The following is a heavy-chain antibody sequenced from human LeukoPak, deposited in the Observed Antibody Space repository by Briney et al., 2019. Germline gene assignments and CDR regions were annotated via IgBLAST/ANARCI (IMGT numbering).Heavy chain of an antibody. V-gene: IGHV1-69*05. D-gene: IGHD1-26*01. Sequence: SVKVSCKASGGTLSSYAISWVRQAPGQGLEWMGKIIPIFGTANYAQKFQGRVTITTDESTSTAYMELNSLRSEDTAVYYCASDEGSATFDYWGQGTLVTVSS. CDR1: GGTLSSYA. CDR3: ASDEGSATFDY. CDR2: IIPIFGTA. J-gene: IGHJ4*02.